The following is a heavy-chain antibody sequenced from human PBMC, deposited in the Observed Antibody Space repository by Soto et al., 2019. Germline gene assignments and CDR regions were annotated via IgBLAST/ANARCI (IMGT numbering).Heavy chain of an antibody. V-gene: IGHV4-30-4*01. J-gene: IGHJ4*02. CDR3: ARLNIVLVPAAMQVIDY. Sequence: SETLSLTCTVSGGSISSGDYYWSWIRQPPGKGLEWIGYIYYSGSTYYNPSLKSRVTISVDTSKNQFSLKLSSVTAADTAVYYCARLNIVLVPAAMQVIDYWGQGTLVTVSS. CDR2: IYYSGST. CDR1: GGSISSGDYY. D-gene: IGHD2-2*01.